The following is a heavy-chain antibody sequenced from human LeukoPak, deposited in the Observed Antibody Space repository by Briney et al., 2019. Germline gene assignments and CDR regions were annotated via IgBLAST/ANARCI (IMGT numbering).Heavy chain of an antibody. J-gene: IGHJ4*02. Sequence: PSETLSHTCTVSGGSISSYYWSWIRQPPGKGLEWIGYIYYSGSTNYNPSLKSRVTISVDTSKNQFSLKLSSVTAADTAVYYCARDNDYFDYWGQGTLVTVSS. CDR2: IYYSGST. D-gene: IGHD1-1*01. CDR3: ARDNDYFDY. CDR1: GGSISSYY. V-gene: IGHV4-59*01.